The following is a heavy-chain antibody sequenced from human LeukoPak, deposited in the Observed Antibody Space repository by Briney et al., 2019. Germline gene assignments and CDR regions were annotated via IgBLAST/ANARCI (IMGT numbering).Heavy chain of an antibody. V-gene: IGHV4-59*01. Sequence: SETLSLTCTVSGGSISSYYWSWIRQPPGKGLEWIGYIYYSGSTNYNPSLKSRVTISVDTSKNQFSLKLSSVTAADTAVYYCARGGVGYYFDYWGQGTLVTVSS. CDR1: GGSISSYY. D-gene: IGHD1-26*01. CDR2: IYYSGST. CDR3: ARGGVGYYFDY. J-gene: IGHJ4*02.